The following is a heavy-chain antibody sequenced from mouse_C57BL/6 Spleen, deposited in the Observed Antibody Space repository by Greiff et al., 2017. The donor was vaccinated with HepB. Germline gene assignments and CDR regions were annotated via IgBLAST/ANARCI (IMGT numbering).Heavy chain of an antibody. D-gene: IGHD2-3*01. J-gene: IGHJ3*01. Sequence: EVQLVESGPGLVKPSQSLSLTCSVTGYSITSGYYWNWIRQFPGNKLEWMGYISYDGSNNYNPSLKNRISITRDTSKNQFFLKLNSVTTEDTATYYCARGRHYDGYLAWFAYWGQGTLVTVSA. CDR2: ISYDGSN. CDR3: ARGRHYDGYLAWFAY. V-gene: IGHV3-6*01. CDR1: GYSITSGYY.